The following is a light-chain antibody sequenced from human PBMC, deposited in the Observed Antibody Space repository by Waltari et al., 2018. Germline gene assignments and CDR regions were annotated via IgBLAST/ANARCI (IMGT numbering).Light chain of an antibody. J-gene: IGKJ5*01. CDR3: QQRTNGPPVT. CDR2: DAS. CDR1: QSVSTY. Sequence: EIVLTQSPATPSLSPGARAPLSCRARQSVSTYLAWYQHKPGQAPRLLLYDASNRATGIPARFSGSGSGTDFTLTISSLEPDDFAVYYCQQRTNGPPVTFGQGTRLDLK. V-gene: IGKV3-11*01.